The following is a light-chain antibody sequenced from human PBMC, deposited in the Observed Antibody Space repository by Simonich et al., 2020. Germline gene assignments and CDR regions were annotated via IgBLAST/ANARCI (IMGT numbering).Light chain of an antibody. CDR3: SSYTSSSTWV. Sequence: QSALTQPASVSGSPGQSITISCTGTSSDVGGYNYISWYQQHPGQAPKPMIYDVSKRPSGVSKRFSGSKSGNTASLTISGLQAEDEADYYCSSYTSSSTWVFGGGTKLTVL. J-gene: IGLJ3*02. CDR1: SSDVGGYNY. V-gene: IGLV2-14*01. CDR2: DVS.